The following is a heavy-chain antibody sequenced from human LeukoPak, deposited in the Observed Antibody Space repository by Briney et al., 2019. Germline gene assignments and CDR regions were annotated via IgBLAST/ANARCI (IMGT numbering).Heavy chain of an antibody. CDR2: IYHSRST. CDR1: GGSISSSNW. D-gene: IGHD7-27*01. V-gene: IGHV4-4*02. J-gene: IGHJ4*02. Sequence: SETLSLTCAVSGGSISSSNWWSWVRQSPGKGLEWIGEIYHSRSTNYNPSLKSRVTISVDTSKNQFSLKLSSVTAADTAVYYCAGKGGSGDPFDYWGQGTLVTVSS. CDR3: AGKGGSGDPFDY.